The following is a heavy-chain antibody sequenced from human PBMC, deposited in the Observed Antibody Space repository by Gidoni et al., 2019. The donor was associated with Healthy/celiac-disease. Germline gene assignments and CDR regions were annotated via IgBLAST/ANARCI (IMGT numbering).Heavy chain of an antibody. V-gene: IGHV3-30*18. Sequence: QVQLVESGGGVVQPGRSLRLSCAASGFTFSSYGLHWVRQAPGKGLEWVAVISYDGSNKYYADSVKGRFTISRDNSKNTLYLQMNSLRAEDTAVYYCAKTGELRWAQFDYWGQGYWGQGTLVTVSS. CDR2: ISYDGSNK. CDR3: AKTGELRWAQFDYWGQGY. CDR1: GFTFSSYG. J-gene: IGHJ4*02. D-gene: IGHD4-17*01.